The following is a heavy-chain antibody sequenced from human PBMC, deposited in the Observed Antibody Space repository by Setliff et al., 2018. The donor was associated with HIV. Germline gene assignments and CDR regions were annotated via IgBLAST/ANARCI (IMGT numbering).Heavy chain of an antibody. D-gene: IGHD1-26*01. CDR2: INSGGTDI. V-gene: IGHV3-20*04. J-gene: IGHJ4*02. CDR1: GFTFDDYG. Sequence: PGGSLRLSCAASGFTFDDYGMTWVRQAPGKGLEWVSGINSGGTDIHYPDSVKGRFTISRDNTKNSLYLQMNGLRVEDTAVYYCARDLTPRLGATPFDYWGQGTLVTVSS. CDR3: ARDLTPRLGATPFDY.